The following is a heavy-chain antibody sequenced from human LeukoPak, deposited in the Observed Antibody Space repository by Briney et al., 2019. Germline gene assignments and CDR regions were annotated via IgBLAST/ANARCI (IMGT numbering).Heavy chain of an antibody. D-gene: IGHD2-2*02. Sequence: SETLSLTCAAYGGSFSGYYWSWIRQPPGKGLEWIGEINHSGSTNYNPSLKSRVTISVDTSKNQFSLKLSSVTAADTAVYYCARGIRTLGYCSSTSCYKGGGVDYWGQGTLVTVSS. CDR2: INHSGST. J-gene: IGHJ4*02. CDR3: ARGIRTLGYCSSTSCYKGGGVDY. CDR1: GGSFSGYY. V-gene: IGHV4-34*01.